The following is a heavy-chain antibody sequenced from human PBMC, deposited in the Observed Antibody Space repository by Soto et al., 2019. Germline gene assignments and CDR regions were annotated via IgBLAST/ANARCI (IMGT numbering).Heavy chain of an antibody. D-gene: IGHD3-9*01. J-gene: IGHJ4*02. CDR2: INPNSGGT. CDR3: ARDGYDILTGYYKEDY. Sequence: ASVKVSCKASGGTFSSYTISWVRQAPGQGLEWMGWINPNSGGTNYAQKFQGWVTMTRATSISIAYMELSRLRSDDTAAYYCARDGYDILTGYYKEDYGGKGTLVTVSS. V-gene: IGHV1-2*04. CDR1: GGTFSSYT.